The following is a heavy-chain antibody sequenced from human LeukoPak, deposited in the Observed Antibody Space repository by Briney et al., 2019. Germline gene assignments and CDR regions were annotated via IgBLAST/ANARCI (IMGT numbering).Heavy chain of an antibody. Sequence: ASVTVSCKASGYTFTSYYMHWVRQAPGQGLEWMGIINPSGGSTSYAQKFQGRVTMTRDMSTSTVYMELSSLRSEDTAVYYCARGSRGGSSLRIYFVLWGQETLVTVSS. J-gene: IGHJ4*02. CDR1: GYTFTSYY. CDR2: INPSGGST. CDR3: ARGSRGGSSLRIYFVL. D-gene: IGHD2-15*01. V-gene: IGHV1-46*01.